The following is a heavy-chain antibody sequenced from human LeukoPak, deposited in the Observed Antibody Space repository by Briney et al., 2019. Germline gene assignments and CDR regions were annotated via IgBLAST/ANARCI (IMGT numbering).Heavy chain of an antibody. CDR1: GFTFSSSA. J-gene: IGHJ4*02. D-gene: IGHD2-8*02. V-gene: IGHV3-30*02. CDR3: AKDGSWSCTD. Sequence: PGGSLRLSCEASGFTFSSSAMHWVRQGPGKGLEWVAYIAHHGNNKYYADSVKGRFTISRDNSKGSLYLQMNSLRADDTAVYYCAKDGSWSCTDWGQGTLVRVSS. CDR2: IAHHGNNK.